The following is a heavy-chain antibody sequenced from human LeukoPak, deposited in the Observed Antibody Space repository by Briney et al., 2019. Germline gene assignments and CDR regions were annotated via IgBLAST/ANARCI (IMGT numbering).Heavy chain of an antibody. J-gene: IGHJ4*02. Sequence: ASVKVSCKASGGTFSSYAISWVRQAPGQGLEWMGIINPSGGSTSYAQKFQGRVTMTRDTSTSTVYMELSSLRSEDTAVYYCARDLGGSGTFDYWGQGTLVTVSS. CDR3: ARDLGGSGTFDY. V-gene: IGHV1-46*01. CDR2: INPSGGST. CDR1: GGTFSSYA. D-gene: IGHD3-10*01.